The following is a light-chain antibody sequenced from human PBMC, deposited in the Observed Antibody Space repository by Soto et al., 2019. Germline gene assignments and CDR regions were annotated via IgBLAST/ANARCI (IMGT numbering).Light chain of an antibody. CDR1: QSISSW. CDR3: QQYNANWT. Sequence: DIQMTQSPSTLSASVGDRVTITCRASQSISSWLAWYQQKPGQAPKLLIYKASTLQSGVPSRFSGSGSGTEFTLAISSLQPDDSANYYRQQYNANWTFGQGTKVEIK. CDR2: KAS. J-gene: IGKJ1*01. V-gene: IGKV1-5*03.